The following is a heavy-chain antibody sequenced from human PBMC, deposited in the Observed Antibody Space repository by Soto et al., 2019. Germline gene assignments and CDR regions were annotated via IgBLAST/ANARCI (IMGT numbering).Heavy chain of an antibody. D-gene: IGHD3-3*01. CDR1: GFSLTTDRVG. V-gene: IGHV2-5*02. CDR3: AHAYFGRSLY. CDR2: IYWDDSK. J-gene: IGHJ4*02. Sequence: QITLKESGPTLVKPTQTLTLTCTFSGFSLTTDRVGVGWIHQPPGEVLEWLAVIYWDDSKPYRPSLDSRLTITKDTSKNQVALTITNMDSLDTVTYYCAHAYFGRSLYWGQGTLVTVSS.